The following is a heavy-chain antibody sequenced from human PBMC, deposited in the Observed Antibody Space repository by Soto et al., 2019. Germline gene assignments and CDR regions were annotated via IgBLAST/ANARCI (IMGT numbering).Heavy chain of an antibody. J-gene: IGHJ4*02. Sequence: EVQLVESGGGLVQPGGSLRLSCAASGFTFTRFWMHWVRQVPGKGLVWVARIHYDGISNAYADSVKGRFTISRDNAKNAMTLKMNSLRAEDTDVYYCTRDGREDGVDAGGFAYWGQGTPVTVSS. V-gene: IGHV3-74*01. CDR1: GFTFTRFW. D-gene: IGHD2-8*02. CDR2: IHYDGISN. CDR3: TRDGREDGVDAGGFAY.